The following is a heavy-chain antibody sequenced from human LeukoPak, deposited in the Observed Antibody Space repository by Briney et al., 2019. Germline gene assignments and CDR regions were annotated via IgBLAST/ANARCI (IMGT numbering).Heavy chain of an antibody. CDR3: ARDLVLAAGTGNY. CDR1: GFTFSDYW. D-gene: IGHD6-13*01. J-gene: IGHJ4*02. Sequence: PGGSLRLSCAASGFTFSDYWIHWVRQAPGKGLVWVSRINTDGSITNYADSVKGRFTISRDNAKNTLYLQMDSLRAEDTAVYYCARDLVLAAGTGNYWGQGTLVTVSS. CDR2: INTDGSIT. V-gene: IGHV3-74*01.